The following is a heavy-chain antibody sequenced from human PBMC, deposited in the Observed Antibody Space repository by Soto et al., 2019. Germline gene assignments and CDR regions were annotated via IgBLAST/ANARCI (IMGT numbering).Heavy chain of an antibody. D-gene: IGHD5-12*01. Sequence: QVQLHQWGAGRLKPSETLSLTCTVKGVSLTGYECSWIRQPPGKGLEWIGEVKDGGSTNYSPSLRGRVSISADTSKNHFALRLNSVTAADEAVYVCARGQDGIVATHGDQGALVTVSS. CDR3: ARGQDGIVATH. CDR2: VKDGGST. V-gene: IGHV4-34*01. CDR1: GVSLTGYE. J-gene: IGHJ4*02.